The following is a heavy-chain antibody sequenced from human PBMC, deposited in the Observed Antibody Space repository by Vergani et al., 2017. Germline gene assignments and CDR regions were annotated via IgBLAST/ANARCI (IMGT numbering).Heavy chain of an antibody. CDR1: GGSISSSSYY. CDR2: IYYSGST. V-gene: IGHV4-39*07. D-gene: IGHD3-22*01. J-gene: IGHJ4*02. CDR3: ARGGYYDSSGYYR. Sequence: QVQLQESGPGLVKPSETLSLTCTVSGGSISSSSYYWGWIRQPPGKGLEWIGSIYYSGSTYYNPSLKSRVTISVDTSKNQFSLKLSSVTAADTAVYYCARGGYYDSSGYYRWGQGTLVTVSS.